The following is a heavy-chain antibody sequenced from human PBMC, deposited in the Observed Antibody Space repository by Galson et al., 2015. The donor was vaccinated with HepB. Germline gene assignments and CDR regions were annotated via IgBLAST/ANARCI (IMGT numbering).Heavy chain of an antibody. CDR2: IKQDGSEK. CDR1: GFTFSSYA. CDR3: ARVSDGGSCYDCYWYFDL. Sequence: SLRLSCAASGFTFSSYAMSWVRQAPGKGLEWVANIKQDGSEKDYVDSVKGRFTISRDNSKNTLYLQMNSLRAEDTAVYYCARVSDGGSCYDCYWYFDLWGRGTLVTVSS. D-gene: IGHD2-15*01. V-gene: IGHV3-7*03. J-gene: IGHJ2*01.